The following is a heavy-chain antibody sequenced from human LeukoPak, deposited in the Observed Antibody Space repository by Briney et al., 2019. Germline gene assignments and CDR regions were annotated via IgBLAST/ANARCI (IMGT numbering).Heavy chain of an antibody. V-gene: IGHV1-18*01. CDR2: ISTYNGST. Sequence: ASVKVSCKASGYTFTNYGISWVRQAPGQGLEWMGWISTYNGSTDYAQNLQGRVTMTTDTSTSTAYMELRSLRSDDTAVYYCARDPESDIVATIRWFDPWGQGTLVTVSS. CDR3: ARDPESDIVATIRWFDP. J-gene: IGHJ5*02. CDR1: GYTFTNYG. D-gene: IGHD5-12*01.